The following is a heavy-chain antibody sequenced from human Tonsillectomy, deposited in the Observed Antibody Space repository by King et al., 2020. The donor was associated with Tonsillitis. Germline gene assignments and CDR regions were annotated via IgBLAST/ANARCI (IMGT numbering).Heavy chain of an antibody. CDR2: ISSSSTYI. Sequence: VQLVESGGGLVQPGGSLRLSCAASGCTFSGYSMNWVRQAPGKGLEWGSYISSSSTYIHHADSVKGRFTVSRDNAKNSLYLQMNSLRAEDTAVYYCARADRDGCNVSTAFDMWGQGTLVTVSS. CDR1: GCTFSGYS. CDR3: ARADRDGCNVSTAFDM. V-gene: IGHV3-48*04. D-gene: IGHD5-24*01. J-gene: IGHJ3*02.